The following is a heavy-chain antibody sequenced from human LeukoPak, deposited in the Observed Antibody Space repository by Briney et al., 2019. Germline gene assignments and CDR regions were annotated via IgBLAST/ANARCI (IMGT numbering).Heavy chain of an antibody. CDR3: ARDSRGHDAFDI. J-gene: IGHJ3*02. V-gene: IGHV3-66*02. CDR1: GFIVSSNH. D-gene: IGHD3-10*01. Sequence: PGGSPRLSCAASGFIVSSNHMSWVRQAPGKGLEWVSVIYSGGSTYYADSVKGRFTISRDNSKNTLYLQMNSLRAEDTAVYYCARDSRGHDAFDIWGQGTMVTASS. CDR2: IYSGGST.